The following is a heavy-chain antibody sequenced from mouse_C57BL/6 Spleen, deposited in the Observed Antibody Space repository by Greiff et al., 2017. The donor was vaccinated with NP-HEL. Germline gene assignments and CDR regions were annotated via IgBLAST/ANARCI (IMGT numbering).Heavy chain of an antibody. CDR2: INYDGSST. Sequence: DVHLVESEGGLVQPGSSMKLSCTASGFTFSDYYMAWVRQVPEKGLEWVANINYDGSSTYYLDSLKSRFIISRDNAKNILYLQMSSLKSEDTATYYCARGPTMIRDWYFDVWGTGTTVTVSS. CDR3: ARGPTMIRDWYFDV. J-gene: IGHJ1*03. V-gene: IGHV5-16*01. CDR1: GFTFSDYY. D-gene: IGHD2-4*01.